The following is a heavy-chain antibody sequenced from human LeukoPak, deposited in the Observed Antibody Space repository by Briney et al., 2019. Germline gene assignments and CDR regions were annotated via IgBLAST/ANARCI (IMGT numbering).Heavy chain of an antibody. D-gene: IGHD6-19*01. CDR1: GGSISSGGYS. CDR3: VSGRVAGIDAFDI. V-gene: IGHV4-30-4*07. CDR2: IYYSGST. J-gene: IGHJ3*02. Sequence: SSETLSLTCAVSGGSISSGGYSWSWIRQPPGKGLEWIGYIYYSGSTYYNPSLKSRVTISVDTSKNQFSLKLSSVTAADTAVYYCVSGRVAGIDAFDIWGQGTMVTVSS.